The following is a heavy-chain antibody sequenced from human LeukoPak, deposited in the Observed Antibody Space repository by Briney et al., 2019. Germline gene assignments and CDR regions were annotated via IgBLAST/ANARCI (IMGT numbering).Heavy chain of an antibody. CDR1: GYTLSNHA. CDR3: ARDGNRIAPLRDYYYYAMDV. V-gene: IGHV1-18*04. Sequence: ASVTVSCKGSGYTLSNHAFSWVRQAPGQGLEWMGWISADNGNTNHAQKFQGRVSLTTDTSTSTAYMELRSLRSDDTAVYYCARDGNRIAPLRDYYYYAMDVWGQGTTVTVSS. D-gene: IGHD6-13*01. J-gene: IGHJ6*02. CDR2: ISADNGNT.